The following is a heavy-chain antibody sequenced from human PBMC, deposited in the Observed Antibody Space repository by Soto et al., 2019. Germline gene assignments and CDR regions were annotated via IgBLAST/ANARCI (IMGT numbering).Heavy chain of an antibody. D-gene: IGHD6-6*01. J-gene: IGHJ6*02. CDR2: ISAYNGNT. V-gene: IGHV1-18*01. CDR3: ARHSSSSRWYYYYYYGMDV. CDR1: GYTFTSYG. Sequence: PSVKVSCKASGYTFTSYGISWARQAPGQGLEWMGWISAYNGNTNYAQKLQGRVTMTTDTSTSTAYMELRSLRSDDTAVYYCARHSSSSRWYYYYYYGMDVWGQGTTVTVSS.